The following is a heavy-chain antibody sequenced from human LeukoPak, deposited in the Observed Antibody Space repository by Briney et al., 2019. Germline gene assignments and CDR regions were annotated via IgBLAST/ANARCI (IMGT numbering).Heavy chain of an antibody. J-gene: IGHJ4*02. CDR2: IYHSGTT. CDR1: GASISSTIYY. Sequence: SETLSLTCTVSGASISSTIYYWGWVRQPPGKGLEWIGSIYHSGTTYYNPSLKSRVTIFVDASKNHFSLKLSSVTAADTAVYYCARDGWAVVGHYFDYWGQGTLVTVSS. D-gene: IGHD1-26*01. V-gene: IGHV4-39*02. CDR3: ARDGWAVVGHYFDY.